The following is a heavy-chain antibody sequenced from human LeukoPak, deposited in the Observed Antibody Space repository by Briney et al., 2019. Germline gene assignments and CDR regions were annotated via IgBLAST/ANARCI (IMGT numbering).Heavy chain of an antibody. Sequence: GGSLRLSCAASGFTFSTFAMSWVRQAPGKGLEWVSAISGSGGSTYYADSVKGRFTISRDNSKNTLYLQMNSLRAEDTAVYYCARDRAGIFDYWGQGTLVTVSS. J-gene: IGHJ4*02. D-gene: IGHD6-13*01. CDR2: ISGSGGST. CDR3: ARDRAGIFDY. V-gene: IGHV3-23*01. CDR1: GFTFSTFA.